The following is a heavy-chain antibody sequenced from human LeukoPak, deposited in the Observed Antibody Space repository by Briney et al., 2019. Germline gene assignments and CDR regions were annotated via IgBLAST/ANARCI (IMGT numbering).Heavy chain of an antibody. Sequence: GGSLRLSCAASGLNLNNYELHGVLQTPGKGLEWISYIGLGGTTKLYADSVRGRFTISRDNARNSWFLQMNSLRAEDTAIYYCATEMELVSTSDGFDYWGQGSLVTVSS. CDR3: ATEMELVSTSDGFDY. CDR2: IGLGGTTK. CDR1: GLNLNNYE. V-gene: IGHV3-48*03. J-gene: IGHJ4*02. D-gene: IGHD5/OR15-5a*01.